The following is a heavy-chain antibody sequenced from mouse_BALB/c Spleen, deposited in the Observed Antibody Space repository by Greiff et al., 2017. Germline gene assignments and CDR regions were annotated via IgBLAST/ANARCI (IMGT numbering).Heavy chain of an antibody. CDR1: GFSLTSYD. J-gene: IGHJ4*01. D-gene: IGHD2-10*01. CDR2: IWTGGGT. CDR3: VRSYYGNYLYYYAMDY. Sequence: QVQLQQSGPGLVAPSQSLSITCTVSGFSLTSYDISWIRQPPGKGLEWLGVIWTGGGTNYNSAFMSRLSISKDNSKSQVFLKMNSLQTDDTAIYYCVRSYYGNYLYYYAMDYWGQGTSVTVSS. V-gene: IGHV2-9-2*01.